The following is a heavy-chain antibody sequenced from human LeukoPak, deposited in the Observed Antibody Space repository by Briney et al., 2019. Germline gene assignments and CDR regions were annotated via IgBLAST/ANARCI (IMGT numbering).Heavy chain of an antibody. CDR1: GFTFSSYA. J-gene: IGHJ4*02. D-gene: IGHD2-21*02. CDR2: ISGSGGST. V-gene: IGHV3-23*01. CDR3: AEGGSTQHIVVVTAVDY. Sequence: GSLRLSCAASGFTFSSYAMSWVRQAPGKGLEWVSAISGSGGSTYYADSVKGRFTISRDNSKNTLYLQMNSLRAEDTAVYYCAEGGSTQHIVVVTAVDYWGQGTLVTVSS.